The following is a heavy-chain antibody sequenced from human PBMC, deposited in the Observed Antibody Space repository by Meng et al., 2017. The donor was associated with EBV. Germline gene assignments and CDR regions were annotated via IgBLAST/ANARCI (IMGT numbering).Heavy chain of an antibody. CDR2: ISAYNGNT. J-gene: IGHJ5*02. CDR3: ARETSGYDFNWFDP. Sequence: QVQCGRSGAEGKKPGAPVKDSCKASGYTFTSYGISWVRQAPGQGLEWMGWISAYNGNTNYAQKLQGRVTMTTDTSTSTAYMELRSLRSDDTAVYYCARETSGYDFNWFDPWGQGTLVTVSS. V-gene: IGHV1-18*01. CDR1: GYTFTSYG. D-gene: IGHD5-12*01.